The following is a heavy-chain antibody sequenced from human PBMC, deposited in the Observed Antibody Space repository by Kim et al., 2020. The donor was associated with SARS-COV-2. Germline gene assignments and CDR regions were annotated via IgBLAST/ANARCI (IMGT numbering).Heavy chain of an antibody. V-gene: IGHV5-51*01. D-gene: IGHD3-22*01. CDR2: IYPGDSDT. CDR3: ARLPPSGYYDSSGLDY. CDR1: GYSFTSYW. J-gene: IGHJ4*02. Sequence: GESLKISCKGSGYSFTSYWIGWVRQMPGKGLEWMGIIYPGDSDTRYSPSFQGQVTISADKSISTAYLQWSSLKASDTAMYYCARLPPSGYYDSSGLDYWGQGTLVTVSS.